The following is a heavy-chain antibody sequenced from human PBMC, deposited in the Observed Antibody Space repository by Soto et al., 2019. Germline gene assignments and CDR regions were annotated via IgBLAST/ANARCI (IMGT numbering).Heavy chain of an antibody. D-gene: IGHD3-10*01. J-gene: IGHJ5*02. CDR3: ARSGSRGHLTESLDP. CDR2: VYYTGST. Sequence: PSEARCLRWSGSGGSISGSCWSGSRQSPGKGLEWLGYVYYTGSTNYSPSLRSRVSISVDTSKNQISLKVTSVTAADRAVYYCARSGSRGHLTESLDPWGTGSLVTLSS. V-gene: IGHV4-59*08. CDR1: GGSISGSC.